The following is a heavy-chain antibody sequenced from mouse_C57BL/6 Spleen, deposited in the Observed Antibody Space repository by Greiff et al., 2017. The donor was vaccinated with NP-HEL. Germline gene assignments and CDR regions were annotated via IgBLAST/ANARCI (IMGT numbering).Heavy chain of an antibody. CDR1: GFNIKDYY. D-gene: IGHD2-5*01. Sequence: EVKLMESGAELVKPGASVKLSCTASGFNIKDYYMHWVKQRTEQGLEWIGRIDPEDGETKYAPKFQGKATITADTSSNTAYLQLSSLTSEDTAVYYCALYYSNTGGFAYWGQGTLVTVSA. V-gene: IGHV14-2*01. CDR3: ALYYSNTGGFAY. J-gene: IGHJ3*01. CDR2: IDPEDGET.